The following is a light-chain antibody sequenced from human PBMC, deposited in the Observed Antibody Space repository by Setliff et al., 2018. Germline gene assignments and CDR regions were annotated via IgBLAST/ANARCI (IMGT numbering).Light chain of an antibody. Sequence: DIQMTQSPSTLSASVGDRVTITCRASQSISSWLAWYQQKPGKAPKLLIYKAFSLESGVPSRFSGRGSGTEFTLTISSLQPDDFATYYCQQSYSNFHTFGQGTKVDIK. J-gene: IGKJ2*01. CDR1: QSISSW. V-gene: IGKV1-5*03. CDR3: QQSYSNFHT. CDR2: KAF.